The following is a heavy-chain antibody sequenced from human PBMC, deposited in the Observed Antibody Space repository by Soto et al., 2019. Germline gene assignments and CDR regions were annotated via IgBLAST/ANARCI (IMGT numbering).Heavy chain of an antibody. J-gene: IGHJ6*02. V-gene: IGHV3-74*01. Sequence: EVQLVESGGTLVQPEGSLRLSCAAAGFTFTHYWMHWFRQAPGKGLVWGSRINGDGSNAFYADPVKGRFTISRDNAKNTVYLQMNSLRAEDTAIYYCARGIQYRYGMDVWGQGTTVTVSS. CDR2: INGDGSNA. D-gene: IGHD4-4*01. CDR3: ARGIQYRYGMDV. CDR1: GFTFTHYW.